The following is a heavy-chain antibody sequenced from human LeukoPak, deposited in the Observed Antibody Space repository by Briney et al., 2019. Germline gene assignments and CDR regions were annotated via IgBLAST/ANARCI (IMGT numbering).Heavy chain of an antibody. Sequence: GGSLRLSCAASGFTFSSYAMNWVRQAPGKGLEWVSSISSSSSYIYYADSVKGRFTISRDNAKNSLYLQMNSLRAEDTAVYYCARAAIITIFGVVTHGAFDIWGQGTMVTVSS. CDR3: ARAAIITIFGVVTHGAFDI. J-gene: IGHJ3*02. CDR2: ISSSSSYI. V-gene: IGHV3-21*01. CDR1: GFTFSSYA. D-gene: IGHD3-3*01.